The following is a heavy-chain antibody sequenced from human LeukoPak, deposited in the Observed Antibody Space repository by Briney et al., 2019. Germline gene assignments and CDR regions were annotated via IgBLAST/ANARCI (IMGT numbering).Heavy chain of an antibody. CDR2: INHRGST. D-gene: IGHD6-13*01. J-gene: IGHJ5*02. CDR1: GGSFSVYY. CDR3: ARRFRQWQQLVGRINWFDP. Sequence: SETLSLTCAIYGGSFSVYYWSWIRQPPGKGLEWIGEINHRGSTNYNPSLKSRVTISVDTSKNQFSLKLSSVTAADTAVYYCARRFRQWQQLVGRINWFDPWGQGTLVTVSS. V-gene: IGHV4-34*01.